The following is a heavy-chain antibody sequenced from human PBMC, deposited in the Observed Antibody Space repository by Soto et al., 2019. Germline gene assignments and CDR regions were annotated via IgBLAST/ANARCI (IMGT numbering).Heavy chain of an antibody. Sequence: PGGSLRLSCAASGFTVSSNYMSWVRQAPGKGLEWVSVIYSGGSTYYADSVKGRFTISRDNSKNTLYLQMNSLRAEDTAVYYCAISGPIAAQSPMHYFDYWGQGTLVTVSS. D-gene: IGHD6-13*01. CDR1: GFTVSSNY. J-gene: IGHJ4*02. CDR2: IYSGGST. V-gene: IGHV3-53*01. CDR3: AISGPIAAQSPMHYFDY.